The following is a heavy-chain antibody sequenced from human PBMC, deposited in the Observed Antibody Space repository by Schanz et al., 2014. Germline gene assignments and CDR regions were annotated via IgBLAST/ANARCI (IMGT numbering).Heavy chain of an antibody. CDR3: ARGSGTFDS. J-gene: IGHJ4*02. Sequence: VQLVESGGGLVQPGGSLRLSCAASGFTFRDYQMTWIRQAPGKGLEWVSYITSGSAKFYADSVKGRFTISRDNSDNTLYLQMNNLRAEDTAVYYCARGSGTFDSWGQGTLVTVSS. CDR1: GFTFRDYQ. D-gene: IGHD3-3*01. V-gene: IGHV3-11*01. CDR2: ITSGSAK.